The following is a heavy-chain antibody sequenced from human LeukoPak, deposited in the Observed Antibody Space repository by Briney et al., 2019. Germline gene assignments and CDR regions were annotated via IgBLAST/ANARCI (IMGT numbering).Heavy chain of an antibody. CDR2: IRYDGSNK. D-gene: IGHD2/OR15-2a*01. Sequence: PGGSLRLSCAASGFTFSSYGMHWVRQAPGKGLEWVAFIRYDGSNKYYAASVKGRFTISRDNSKNTLYLQMNSLRAEDTAVYYCAKNWEYIGWFDPWGQGTLVTVSS. CDR3: AKNWEYIGWFDP. V-gene: IGHV3-30*02. J-gene: IGHJ5*02. CDR1: GFTFSSYG.